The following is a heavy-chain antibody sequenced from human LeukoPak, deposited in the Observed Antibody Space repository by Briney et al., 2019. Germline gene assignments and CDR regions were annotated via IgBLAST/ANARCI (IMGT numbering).Heavy chain of an antibody. CDR1: GFTFSSSA. J-gene: IGHJ4*02. V-gene: IGHV3-64D*09. Sequence: GGSLRLSCSASGFTFSSSAMHWVRQAPGEGLEYVSGINDNGRATHYGDSLKGRFTISGDNSKNTLYLQMSTLTTEDTAIYYCVNDVSGSYTFDYWGQGTLVTVSS. D-gene: IGHD1-26*01. CDR2: INDNGRAT. CDR3: VNDVSGSYTFDY.